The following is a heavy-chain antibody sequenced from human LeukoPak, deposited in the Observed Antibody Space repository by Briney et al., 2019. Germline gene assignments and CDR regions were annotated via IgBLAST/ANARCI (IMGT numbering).Heavy chain of an antibody. CDR2: IYYSGST. CDR1: GFTVSSNY. J-gene: IGHJ4*02. CDR3: ARDYYGPQGTYFDY. D-gene: IGHD3-10*01. Sequence: GSLRLSCAASGFTVSSNYMSWVRQPPGKGLEWIGSIYYSGSTYYNPSLKSRVTISVDTSKNQFSLKLSSVTAADTAVYYCARDYYGPQGTYFDYWGQGTLVTVSS. V-gene: IGHV4-39*02.